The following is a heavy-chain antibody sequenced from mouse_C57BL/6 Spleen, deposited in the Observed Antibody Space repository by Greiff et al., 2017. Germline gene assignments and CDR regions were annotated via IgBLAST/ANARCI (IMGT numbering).Heavy chain of an antibody. CDR1: GYTFTSYW. V-gene: IGHV1-55*01. Sequence: QVQLQQPGAELVKPGASVKMSCTASGYTFTSYWITWVKQRPGQGLEWIGGIYPGSGSTNYHEKFKSKATLTVDTSSSTAYMQRSSLTSEDSAVYYCATGYDYDYWGQGTTLTVSS. CDR3: ATGYDYDY. J-gene: IGHJ2*01. D-gene: IGHD2-4*01. CDR2: IYPGSGST.